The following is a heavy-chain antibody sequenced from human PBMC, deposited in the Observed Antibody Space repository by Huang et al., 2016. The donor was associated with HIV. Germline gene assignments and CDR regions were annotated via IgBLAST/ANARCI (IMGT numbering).Heavy chain of an antibody. D-gene: IGHD5-18*01. CDR2: ISSSSSSM. V-gene: IGHV3-48*02. CDR1: GFSLSTYG. J-gene: IGHJ4*02. CDR3: ASGYGYFDY. Sequence: EVQLVESGGGLVQPGGSLRLSCAGFSLSTYGMNWVRQAPGKGLEWLSYISSSSSSMHYGDSVKGRFTTDRDNGQNSLYVQMNSRSDEETAVCYCASGYGYFDYWGRGTLVAVSS.